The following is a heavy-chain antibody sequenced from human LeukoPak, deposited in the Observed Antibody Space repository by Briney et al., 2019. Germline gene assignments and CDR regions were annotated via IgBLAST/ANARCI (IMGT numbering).Heavy chain of an antibody. J-gene: IGHJ3*02. V-gene: IGHV4-59*01. Sequence: SETLSLTCTVSGGSISSYYWSWIRQPPGKGLEWIGYIYYSGSTNYNPSLKSRVTISVDTSKNQFSLKLSSVTAADTAVYYCARDLVEDYGDYRAFDIWGQGTMVTVSS. D-gene: IGHD4-17*01. CDR2: IYYSGST. CDR1: GGSISSYY. CDR3: ARDLVEDYGDYRAFDI.